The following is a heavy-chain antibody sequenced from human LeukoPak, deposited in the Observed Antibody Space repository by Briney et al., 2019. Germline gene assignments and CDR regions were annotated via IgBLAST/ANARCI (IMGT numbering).Heavy chain of an antibody. J-gene: IGHJ4*02. CDR2: ISYDGSNK. CDR1: GFTFSSYA. CDR3: AKDYCSGGSCYFDY. V-gene: IGHV3-30-3*01. D-gene: IGHD2-15*01. Sequence: GGSLRLSCAASGFTFSSYAMHWVRQAPGKGLEWVAVISYDGSNKYYADSVKGRFTISRDNSKNTLYLQMNSLRAEDTAVYYCAKDYCSGGSCYFDYWGQGTLVTVSS.